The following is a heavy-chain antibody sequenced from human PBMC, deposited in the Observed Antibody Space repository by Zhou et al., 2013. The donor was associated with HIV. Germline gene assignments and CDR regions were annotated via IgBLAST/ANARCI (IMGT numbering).Heavy chain of an antibody. J-gene: IGHJ4*02. Sequence: EVQLVQSGAEVKKPGASVKVSCKASGYTFIGFYIHWVRQAPGEGLAWLGLVDPEDGETLYAEKFQGRVTITADTSTDTAYMELSSLRSEDTAVYYCATGRAAAAGYFHYWGQGTLVTVSS. CDR2: VDPEDGET. V-gene: IGHV1-69-2*01. D-gene: IGHD6-13*01. CDR3: ATGRAAAAGYFHY. CDR1: GYTFIGFY.